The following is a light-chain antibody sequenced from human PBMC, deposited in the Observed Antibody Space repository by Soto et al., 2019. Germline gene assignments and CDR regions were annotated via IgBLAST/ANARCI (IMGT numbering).Light chain of an antibody. CDR3: AAWDDSLNGWV. Sequence: QSALTQPPSASGTPGQRVTISCSGSSSSIGGNTVNWYQQLPGTAPKLLIYSNNQRPSGVPDRFSGSKSGTSASLAISGLQSEDEADYYCAAWDDSLNGWVFGGGTKLTVL. V-gene: IGLV1-44*01. J-gene: IGLJ3*02. CDR2: SNN. CDR1: SSSIGGNT.